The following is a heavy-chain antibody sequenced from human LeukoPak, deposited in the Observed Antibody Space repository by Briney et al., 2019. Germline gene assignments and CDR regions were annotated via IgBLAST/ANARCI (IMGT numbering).Heavy chain of an antibody. CDR1: GFTFSSYA. V-gene: IGHV3-30-3*01. D-gene: IGHD6-19*01. J-gene: IGHJ5*02. CDR2: ISYDGSNK. CDR3: AREVDSSGWYDWFDP. Sequence: GGSLRLSCAASGFTFSSYAMHWVRQAPGKGLEWVAVISYDGSNKYYADSVKGRFTISRDNSKNTLYLQMNSLRAEDTAVYYCAREVDSSGWYDWFDPWGQGTLVTVSS.